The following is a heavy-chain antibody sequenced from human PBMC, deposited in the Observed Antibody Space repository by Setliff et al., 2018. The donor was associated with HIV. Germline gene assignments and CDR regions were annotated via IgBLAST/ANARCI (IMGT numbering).Heavy chain of an antibody. D-gene: IGHD2-8*01. Sequence: GASVKVSCKASGYTFSDYYMHWVRQAPGQGLEWMGWINPNSGGTNYAQKFQGRVNMTRDTSISTTYMELSRLRSDDTAVYYCARDPEYKSTWYGVFDIWGQGTMVTVSS. CDR3: ARDPEYKSTWYGVFDI. J-gene: IGHJ3*02. V-gene: IGHV1-2*02. CDR1: GYTFSDYY. CDR2: INPNSGGT.